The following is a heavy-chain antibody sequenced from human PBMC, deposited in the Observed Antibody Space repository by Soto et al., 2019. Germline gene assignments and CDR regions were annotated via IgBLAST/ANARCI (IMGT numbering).Heavy chain of an antibody. V-gene: IGHV1-69*04. D-gene: IGHD3-10*01. Sequence: GASVKVSCKASGGTFSSYTISWVRQAPGQGLEWMGRIIPILGIANYAQKFQGRVTITADKSTSTAYMELSSLRSEDTAVYYCARERYYGSGSYRPLYYYGMDVWGQGTTVTVSS. CDR1: GGTFSSYT. J-gene: IGHJ6*02. CDR2: IIPILGIA. CDR3: ARERYYGSGSYRPLYYYGMDV.